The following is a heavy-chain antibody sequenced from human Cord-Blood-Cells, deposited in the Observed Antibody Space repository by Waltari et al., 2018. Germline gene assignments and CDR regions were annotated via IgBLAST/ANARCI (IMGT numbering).Heavy chain of an antibody. CDR3: ARERPLIGYDSSGYYYIHDY. J-gene: IGHJ4*02. CDR1: GGSFSGYY. V-gene: IGHV4-34*01. Sequence: QVQLQQWGAGLLKPSETLSLTCAVYGGSFSGYYWSWIRQPPGKGLEWIGEINHSGSTNSNPSLKSRVTISVDTSKNQFSLKLSSVTAADTAVYYCARERPLIGYDSSGYYYIHDYWGQGTLVTVSS. CDR2: INHSGST. D-gene: IGHD3-22*01.